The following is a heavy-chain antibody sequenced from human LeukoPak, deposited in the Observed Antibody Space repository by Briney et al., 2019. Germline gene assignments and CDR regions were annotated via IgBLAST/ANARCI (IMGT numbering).Heavy chain of an antibody. CDR1: GFTFSSYW. Sequence: GGSLRLSCAASGFTFSSYWMNWARQAPGKGLEWVASINHNGNVNYYVDSVKGRFTISRDNTKNSLYLQMSNLRAEDTAVYFCARGGGLDGWGQGATVTVSS. J-gene: IGHJ6*02. CDR3: ARGGGLDG. V-gene: IGHV3-7*03. D-gene: IGHD3-16*01. CDR2: INHNGNVN.